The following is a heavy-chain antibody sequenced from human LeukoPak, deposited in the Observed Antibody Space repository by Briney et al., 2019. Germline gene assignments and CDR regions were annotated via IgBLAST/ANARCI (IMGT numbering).Heavy chain of an antibody. J-gene: IGHJ4*02. V-gene: IGHV3-30*04. Sequence: PGGSLRLSCAASGFTFSTYDMHWVRQAPGKGLEWVAGISYDGSNKYYADSVKGRFTISRDNSKNTVYLQMNSLRAEDTAVYSCARDDASRGFAGNSPLDYWGQETPITVSS. CDR1: GFTFSTYD. CDR2: ISYDGSNK. D-gene: IGHD4-23*01. CDR3: ARDDASRGFAGNSPLDY.